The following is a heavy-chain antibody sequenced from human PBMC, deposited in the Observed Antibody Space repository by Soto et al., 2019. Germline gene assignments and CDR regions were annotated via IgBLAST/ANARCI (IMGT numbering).Heavy chain of an antibody. CDR3: AKDVAFQIVYSSRRHYSAP. J-gene: IGHJ5*02. V-gene: IGHV3-23*01. Sequence: LRLSCAASGFPFSSYGMNWVRQAPGKGLEWVSAISGSDGTTHYADSVRGRFTISRDNSNNTVFLQMNSLRVEDTGLYYCAKDVAFQIVYSSRRHYSAPWCQGALVTVSS. D-gene: IGHD2-15*01. CDR2: ISGSDGTT. CDR1: GFPFSSYG.